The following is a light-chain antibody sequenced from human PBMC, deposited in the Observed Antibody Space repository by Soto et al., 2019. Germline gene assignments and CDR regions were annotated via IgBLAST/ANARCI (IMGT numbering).Light chain of an antibody. V-gene: IGLV2-11*01. J-gene: IGLJ1*01. CDR2: DVS. Sequence: SALTQPRSVSGSPGHSVTISCTGTSSDVGGYSYVSWYQQHPGKAPKLMISDVSKRPSGVPDRFSGSKFGNTDSLTISGLQADDEADDYCCSYAGAFTYVFGSGTKVTVL. CDR1: SSDVGGYSY. CDR3: CSYAGAFTYV.